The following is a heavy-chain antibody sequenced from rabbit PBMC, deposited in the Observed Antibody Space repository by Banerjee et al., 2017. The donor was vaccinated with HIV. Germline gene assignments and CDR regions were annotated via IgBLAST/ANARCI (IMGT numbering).Heavy chain of an antibody. Sequence: QLKETGGGLVQPGGSLTLSCKASGFDFSTYYMGWVRQAPGKGLEWIGIIYVDKSKTYYASWVNGRFTISRDNAQNTVDLQMNSLTAADTATYFCAREGAGSGYDFDFWGPGTLVTVS. CDR2: IYVDKSKT. J-gene: IGHJ6*01. D-gene: IGHD8-1*01. CDR1: GFDFSTYY. CDR3: AREGAGSGYDFDF. V-gene: IGHV1S7*01.